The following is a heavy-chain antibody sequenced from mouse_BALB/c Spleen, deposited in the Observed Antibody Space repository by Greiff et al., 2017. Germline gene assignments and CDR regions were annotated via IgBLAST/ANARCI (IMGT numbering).Heavy chain of an antibody. CDR3: TRDLYDY. CDR2: ISSGGSYT. V-gene: IGHV5-6-4*01. J-gene: IGHJ2*01. CDR1: GFTFSSYT. Sequence: EVQGVESGGGLVKPGGSLKLSCAASGFTFSSYTMSWVRQTPEKRLEWVATISSGGSYTYYPDSVKGRFTISRDNAKNTLYLQMSSLKSEDTAMYYCTRDLYDYWGQGTTLTVSS. D-gene: IGHD6-2*01.